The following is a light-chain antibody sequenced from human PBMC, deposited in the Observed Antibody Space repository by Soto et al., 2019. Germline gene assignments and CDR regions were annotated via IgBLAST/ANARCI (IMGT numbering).Light chain of an antibody. J-gene: IGKJ2*01. V-gene: IGKV1-17*03. CDR2: TAS. Sequence: DIQMTQSPSVMSASVGDRVTITCRASQGVSVHLAWFQQKPGEVPKRLIYTASSLQSGVPSRFSGSGSGTEFTLTISSLQPEDFATYYCLQRNSYPRTFGQGTKVEIK. CDR1: QGVSVH. CDR3: LQRNSYPRT.